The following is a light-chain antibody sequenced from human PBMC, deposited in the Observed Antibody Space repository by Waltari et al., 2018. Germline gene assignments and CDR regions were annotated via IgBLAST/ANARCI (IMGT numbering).Light chain of an antibody. V-gene: IGLV2-23*02. CDR1: SSDVGNYDL. Sequence: QSALTQPASVSESPGQSITISCTGTSSDVGNYDLVSWYLHNPGKAPNPILYEVNKRPSGVSNRFSGSKSGNTASLTISGLQAEDEADYFCCSYAGSHTWVFGGGTKVTVL. J-gene: IGLJ3*02. CDR3: CSYAGSHTWV. CDR2: EVN.